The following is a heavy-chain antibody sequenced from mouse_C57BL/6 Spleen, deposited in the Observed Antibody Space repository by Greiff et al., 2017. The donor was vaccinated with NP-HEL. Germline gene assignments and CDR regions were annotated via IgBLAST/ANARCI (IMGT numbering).Heavy chain of an antibody. D-gene: IGHD2-4*01. Sequence: VQLQQSGTELVKPGASVKLSCKASGYTFTSYWMHWVKQRPGQGLEWIGNINPSNGGTNYNEKFKSKATLTVDKSSSTAYMQLSSLTSEDSAVYYCARGENYEYDGFAYWGQGSLVTVSA. V-gene: IGHV1-53*01. CDR2: INPSNGGT. CDR3: ARGENYEYDGFAY. J-gene: IGHJ3*01. CDR1: GYTFTSYW.